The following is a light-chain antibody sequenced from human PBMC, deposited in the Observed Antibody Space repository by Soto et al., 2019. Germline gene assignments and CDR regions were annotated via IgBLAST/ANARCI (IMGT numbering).Light chain of an antibody. J-gene: IGLJ3*02. CDR1: SSDVGGYNY. Sequence: QSALTQPASVSGSPGQSITISCTGTSSDVGGYNYVSWYQQHPGKAPKLMIYEVSNRHSGVSNRFSGSKSGNTASLTISGLQAEDEADYYCSSYTSGSTWVFGGGTKVSVL. CDR3: SSYTSGSTWV. CDR2: EVS. V-gene: IGLV2-14*01.